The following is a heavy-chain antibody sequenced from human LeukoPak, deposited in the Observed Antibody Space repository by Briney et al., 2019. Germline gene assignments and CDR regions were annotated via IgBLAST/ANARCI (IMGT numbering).Heavy chain of an antibody. CDR1: GYTFTDYY. V-gene: IGHV1-2*02. CDR3: ARSPHILTGENFDF. J-gene: IGHJ4*02. Sequence: ASVKVSCKASGYTFTDYYMHWVRQAPGQGLEWMGWLNPNHGDTNYAQNFQDRVSMTRDTSISTAYMELSRLRSDDTAVFYCARSPHILTGENFDFWGQGTLVTVSS. D-gene: IGHD3-9*01. CDR2: LNPNHGDT.